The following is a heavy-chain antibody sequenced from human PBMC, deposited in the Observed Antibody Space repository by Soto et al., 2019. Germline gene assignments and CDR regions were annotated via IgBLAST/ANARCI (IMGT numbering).Heavy chain of an antibody. J-gene: IGHJ6*02. CDR1: GGSFSGYY. CDR2: INHSGST. Sequence: QVQLQQWGAGLLKPSETLSLTCAVYGGSFSGYYWSWIRQPPGKGLEWIGEINHSGSTNYNPSLKSRVTISVDTSKNQFSLKRSSVTAADTAVYYCASLYGSGSYSTYYYYYGMDVWGQGTTVTVSS. V-gene: IGHV4-34*01. D-gene: IGHD3-10*01. CDR3: ASLYGSGSYSTYYYYYGMDV.